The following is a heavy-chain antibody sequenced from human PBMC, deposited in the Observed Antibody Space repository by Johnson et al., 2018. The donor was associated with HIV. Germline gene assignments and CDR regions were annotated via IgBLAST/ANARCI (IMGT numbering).Heavy chain of an antibody. CDR3: ARAGGAVRVNGFDM. CDR2: IYSGGNT. CDR1: GFTVSNNY. D-gene: IGHD6-19*01. J-gene: IGHJ3*02. Sequence: VQLVESGGGLVQPGGSLRLSCATSGFTVSNNYMSWVRQAPGKGLEWVSLIYSGGNTYYVDSVKGRFTISRDNSRNSLYLQMNSLRGEDTALYYCARAGGAVRVNGFDMWGQGTMVTVSS. V-gene: IGHV3-66*01.